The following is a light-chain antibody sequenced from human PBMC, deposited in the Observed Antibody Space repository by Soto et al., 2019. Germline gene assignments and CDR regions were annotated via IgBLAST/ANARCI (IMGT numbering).Light chain of an antibody. V-gene: IGLV6-57*03. CDR2: EDN. CDR3: QSYDSSTLWV. Sequence: NFMLTQPHSVSESPGKTVTISCTRSSGSIASSYVQWYQQRPGSAPTTVIYEDNQRPSGVPDRFSGSIDSSSNSASLTSSGLKTEDEADYYCQSYDSSTLWVFGGGTKLTVL. CDR1: SGSIASSY. J-gene: IGLJ3*02.